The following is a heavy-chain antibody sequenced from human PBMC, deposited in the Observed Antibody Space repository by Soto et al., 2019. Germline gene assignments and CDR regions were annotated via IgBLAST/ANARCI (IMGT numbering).Heavy chain of an antibody. CDR1: GGSISSYY. J-gene: IGHJ6*02. CDR3: ARDEGRMVGGVIIDYYYGMDV. Sequence: SETLSLTCTVSGGSISSYYWSWIRQPAGKGLEWIGRIYTSGSTNYNPSLKSRVTMSVDTSKNQFSRKLRSVTAADTAVYYCARDEGRMVGGVIIDYYYGMDVWGQGTTVTVSS. V-gene: IGHV4-4*07. CDR2: IYTSGST. D-gene: IGHD3-10*01.